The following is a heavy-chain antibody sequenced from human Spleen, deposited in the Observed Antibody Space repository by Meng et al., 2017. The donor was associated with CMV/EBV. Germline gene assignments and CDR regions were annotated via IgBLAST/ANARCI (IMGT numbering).Heavy chain of an antibody. Sequence: QLLQESAPVQVKRSETWARTYTAAGGSSSSGSIYWGETREHPGKWLEWIGSIYYSGSTYHNPSLKIRVTVSVDTSKTHFALKRSSLTAADADVYYCAKGLRPYGPFAYWGQGTLVTVSS. J-gene: IGHJ4*02. V-gene: IGHV4-39*06. D-gene: IGHD4-17*01. CDR1: GGSSSSGSIY. CDR2: IYYSGST. CDR3: AKGLRPYGPFAY.